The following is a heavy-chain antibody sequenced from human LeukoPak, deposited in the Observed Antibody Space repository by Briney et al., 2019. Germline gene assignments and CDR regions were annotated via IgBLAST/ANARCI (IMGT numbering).Heavy chain of an antibody. J-gene: IGHJ5*02. CDR3: ARGGAAYCSGGSCYSPPGPNWFDP. CDR2: IFDGGNT. CDR1: GGSVSSGGIY. V-gene: IGHV4-31*03. D-gene: IGHD2-15*01. Sequence: SQTLSLTCTVSGGSVSSGGIYWSWIRQHPGKGLEWIGYIFDGGNTYYNPSLKSRLTTSLDTSKNQFFLKLNSVTAADTAVYYCARGGAAYCSGGSCYSPPGPNWFDPWGQGTLVTVSS.